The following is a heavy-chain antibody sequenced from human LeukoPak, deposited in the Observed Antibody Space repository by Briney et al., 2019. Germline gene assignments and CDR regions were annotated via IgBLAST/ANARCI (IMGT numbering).Heavy chain of an antibody. J-gene: IGHJ4*02. Sequence: SVKVSCKASGFTFTSSAMQWVRQARGQRLEWIGWIVVGSGNTNYAQKFQERVTITRDMSTSTAYMELSSLRSEDTAVYYCAATSGSCSSMLDYWGQGTLVTVSS. CDR2: IVVGSGNT. CDR3: AATSGSCSSMLDY. D-gene: IGHD1-26*01. V-gene: IGHV1-58*02. CDR1: GFTFTSSA.